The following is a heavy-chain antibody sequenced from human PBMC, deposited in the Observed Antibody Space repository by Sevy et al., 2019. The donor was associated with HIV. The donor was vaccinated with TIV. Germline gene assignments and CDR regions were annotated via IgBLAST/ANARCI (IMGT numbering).Heavy chain of an antibody. V-gene: IGHV1-18*01. CDR3: ARGYYDFWSGYYRLYAFDL. Sequence: ASVKVSCTASGYTFTSYGISWVRQAPGQGLEWMGWISAYNGNTNYPQKLQGRVTLTTDTSTSKAYMELMSQRSDDTAVYYCARGYYDFWSGYYRLYAFDLWGQGTMVTVSS. CDR1: GYTFTSYG. D-gene: IGHD3-3*01. CDR2: ISAYNGNT. J-gene: IGHJ3*01.